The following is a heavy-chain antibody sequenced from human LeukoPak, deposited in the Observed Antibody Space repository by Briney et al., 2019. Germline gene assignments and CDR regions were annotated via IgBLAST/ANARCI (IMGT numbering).Heavy chain of an antibody. CDR3: AKDDRRGYSYGLDY. CDR1: GFTFSSYA. CDR2: ITNNGGTT. Sequence: PGGSLRLSCGASGFTFSSYAMHWVRQAPGKGLEYVSAITNNGGTTYYANSVKGRFTISGDNSKNTLYLQMNSLRAEDTAVYYCAKDDRRGYSYGLDYWGQGTLVTVSS. V-gene: IGHV3-64*01. J-gene: IGHJ4*02. D-gene: IGHD5-18*01.